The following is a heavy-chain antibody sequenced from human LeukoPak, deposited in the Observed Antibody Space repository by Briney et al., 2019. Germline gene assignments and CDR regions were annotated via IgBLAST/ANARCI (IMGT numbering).Heavy chain of an antibody. D-gene: IGHD3-3*01. V-gene: IGHV3-30*04. Sequence: PGGSLRLSCAASGFTFSSYTMNWVRQAPGKGLEWVAVISYDGSNQYYTDSVKGRFTISRDNSKNTLYLQMNSLRAEDTAVYYCARDWNYFDYWGQGTLVTVSS. J-gene: IGHJ4*02. CDR3: ARDWNYFDY. CDR1: GFTFSSYT. CDR2: ISYDGSNQ.